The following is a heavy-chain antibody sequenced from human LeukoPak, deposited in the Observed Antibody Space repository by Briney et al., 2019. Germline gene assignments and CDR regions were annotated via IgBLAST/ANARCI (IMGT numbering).Heavy chain of an antibody. J-gene: IGHJ6*02. CDR2: IYYSGST. Sequence: PSETLSLTCTVSGGSISSTNFYWGWIRQPPGKGLEWIGYIYYSGSTNYNPSLKSRVTISVDTSKNQFSLKLSSVTAADTAVYYCARARDGHYGMDVWGQGTTVTVSS. D-gene: IGHD5-24*01. CDR3: ARARDGHYGMDV. V-gene: IGHV4-61*05. CDR1: GGSISSTNFY.